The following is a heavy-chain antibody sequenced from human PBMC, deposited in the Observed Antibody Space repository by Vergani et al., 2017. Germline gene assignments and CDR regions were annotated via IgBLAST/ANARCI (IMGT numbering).Heavy chain of an antibody. J-gene: IGHJ4*02. D-gene: IGHD2-2*02. CDR1: GDSISSNNC. V-gene: IGHV4-4*03. CDR2: ICHTEDT. Sequence: QVQLQESGPGLVKPPGTLSLTCAVSGDSISSNNCWTWVRQPPGKGLEWIGEICHTEDTKYSPSLKSRVTVSVDESRNLFSLRLNSLTAADTAVYYCATSGYRRWGYYFDYWGQGILVTVSS. CDR3: ATSGYRRWGYYFDY.